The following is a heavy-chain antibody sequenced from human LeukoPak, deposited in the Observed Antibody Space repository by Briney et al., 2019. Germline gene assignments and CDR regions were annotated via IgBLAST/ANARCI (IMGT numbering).Heavy chain of an antibody. CDR2: INHSGST. Sequence: PSETLSLTCAVYGGSFSGYYWSWIRQPPGKGLEWIGEINHSGSTNYNPSLKSRVTISVDTSKNQFSPKLSSVTAADTAVYYCARHSSWSEFDYWGQGTLVTVSS. D-gene: IGHD6-13*01. J-gene: IGHJ4*02. CDR3: ARHSSWSEFDY. CDR1: GGSFSGYY. V-gene: IGHV4-34*01.